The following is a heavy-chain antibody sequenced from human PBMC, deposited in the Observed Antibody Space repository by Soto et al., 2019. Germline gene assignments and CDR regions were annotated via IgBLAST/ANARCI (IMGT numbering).Heavy chain of an antibody. D-gene: IGHD4-17*01. CDR3: ARGNYGNYYYYYGLDG. CDR1: AFTFRSFA. J-gene: IGHJ6*02. Sequence: PGGSLRLSCAASAFTFRSFAMNWVRQAPGKGLEWVSAISGSGSDTYYADSVKGRFTISRDNSENTLYLQMNSLRAEDTAVYYCARGNYGNYYYYYGLDGWGQGTTVTVAS. CDR2: ISGSGSDT. V-gene: IGHV3-23*01.